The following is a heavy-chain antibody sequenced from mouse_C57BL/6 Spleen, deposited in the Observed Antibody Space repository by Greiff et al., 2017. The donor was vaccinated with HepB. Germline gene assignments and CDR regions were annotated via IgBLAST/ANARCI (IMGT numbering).Heavy chain of an antibody. Sequence: QVQLQQPGAELVRPGSSVKLSCKASGYTFTSYWMDWVKPRPGQGLEWIGNIYPSDSETHYNQKFKDKATLTVDKSSSTAYMQLSSLTSEDSAVYYCAISPSFAYWGQGTLFTVSA. V-gene: IGHV1-61*01. CDR1: GYTFTSYW. CDR2: IYPSDSET. J-gene: IGHJ3*01. CDR3: AISPSFAY.